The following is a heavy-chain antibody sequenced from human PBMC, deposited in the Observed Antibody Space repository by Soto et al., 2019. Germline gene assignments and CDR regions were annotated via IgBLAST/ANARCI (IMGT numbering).Heavy chain of an antibody. J-gene: IGHJ4*02. CDR2: ISYDGSNK. Sequence: QVQLVESGGGVVQPGRSLRLSCAASGFTFSSYGMHWVRQAPGKGLEWVAAISYDGSNKYYADSVKGRFTISRDNSKNTLYLQMNSLRAEDTAVYYCAKSGSRGYSGYDYYPGYWGQGTLVTVSS. D-gene: IGHD5-12*01. V-gene: IGHV3-30*18. CDR1: GFTFSSYG. CDR3: AKSGSRGYSGYDYYPGY.